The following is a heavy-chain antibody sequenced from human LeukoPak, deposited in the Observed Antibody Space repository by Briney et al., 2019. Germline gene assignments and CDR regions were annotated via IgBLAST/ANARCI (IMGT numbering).Heavy chain of an antibody. J-gene: IGHJ4*02. V-gene: IGHV1-8*01. D-gene: IGHD3-10*01. CDR2: MNPNTGRT. CDR1: RYTFTSYD. CDR3: ARLSQTPDYYTLGGYYYLGY. Sequence: ASVKVSCKASRYTFTSYDINWVREAAGHGLEWMGWMNPNTGRTGYAQKFQGRITMTRDTSINTAYMELTNLRSEDTAIYYCARLSQTPDYYTLGGYYYLGYWGQGTPVTVSP.